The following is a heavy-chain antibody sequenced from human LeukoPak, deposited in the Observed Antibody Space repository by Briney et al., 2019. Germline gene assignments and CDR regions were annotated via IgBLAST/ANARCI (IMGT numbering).Heavy chain of an antibody. D-gene: IGHD4-17*01. CDR1: GFTFDRFA. Sequence: PGGSLRLSCAASGFTFDRFAMSWVRQAPGKGLEWLSAISGSGASTYYGDSVKGRFTISRDNSRDTLYLQMDSLRAEDTAVYYCAKRPTTVTTFGRDYWGQGTLVTVSS. V-gene: IGHV3-23*01. CDR3: AKRPTTVTTFGRDY. CDR2: ISGSGAST. J-gene: IGHJ4*02.